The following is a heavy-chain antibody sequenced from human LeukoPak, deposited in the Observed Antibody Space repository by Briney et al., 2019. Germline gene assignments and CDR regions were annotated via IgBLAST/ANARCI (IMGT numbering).Heavy chain of an antibody. J-gene: IGHJ3*02. Sequence: SETLSLTCTVSGGSITNYYWSWIRQPPGEGLEWIGYVYASGATNSNPSLKSRVTISVDTSKNQFSLKLSSVTAADAAVYYCARHGKGVTYFYTFDIWGQGTVVAVSS. V-gene: IGHV4-59*08. CDR2: VYASGAT. D-gene: IGHD2/OR15-2a*01. CDR1: GGSITNYY. CDR3: ARHGKGVTYFYTFDI.